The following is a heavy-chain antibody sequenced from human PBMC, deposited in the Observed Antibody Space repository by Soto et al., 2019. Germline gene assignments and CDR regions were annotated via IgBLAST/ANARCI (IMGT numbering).Heavy chain of an antibody. CDR1: GFTFSDHY. CDR2: IRNEANSYAT. CDR3: VRVRLGAATLYVDY. Sequence: EVQLVESGGGLAQPGGSLRLSCAASGFTFSDHYMDWVRQAPGKGLEWVGRIRNEANSYATHYAASVKGRFIISIDDSKSSLYLQMNSLQTEDTAVYYFVRVRLGAATLYVDYWGQGTLFTFSS. V-gene: IGHV3-72*01. D-gene: IGHD2-15*01. J-gene: IGHJ4*02.